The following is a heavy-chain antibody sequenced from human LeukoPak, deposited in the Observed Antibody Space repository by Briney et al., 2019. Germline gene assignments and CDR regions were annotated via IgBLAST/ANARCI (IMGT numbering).Heavy chain of an antibody. CDR1: GGSISSYY. Sequence: PSETLSLTCTVSGGSISSYYWSWIRQPPGKGLEWIGYIYYSGSTNYNPSLKSRVTISVDTSKNQFSLKLSSVTAADTAVYYRATTYYYDSSGSHDWFDPWGQGTLVTVSS. D-gene: IGHD3-22*01. V-gene: IGHV4-59*08. J-gene: IGHJ5*02. CDR2: IYYSGST. CDR3: ATTYYYDSSGSHDWFDP.